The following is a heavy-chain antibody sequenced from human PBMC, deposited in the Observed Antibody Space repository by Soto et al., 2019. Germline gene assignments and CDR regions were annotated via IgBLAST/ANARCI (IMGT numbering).Heavy chain of an antibody. CDR2: ISSSSSYI. V-gene: IGHV3-21*01. CDR1: GFTFSSYS. Sequence: GGSLRLSCAASGFTFSSYSMNWVRQAPGKGLEWVSSISSSSSYIYYADSVKGRFTISRDNAKNSLYLQMNSLRAEDTAVYYCAREIWFGGVTSDYWGQGTLVTVSS. D-gene: IGHD3-10*01. J-gene: IGHJ4*02. CDR3: AREIWFGGVTSDY.